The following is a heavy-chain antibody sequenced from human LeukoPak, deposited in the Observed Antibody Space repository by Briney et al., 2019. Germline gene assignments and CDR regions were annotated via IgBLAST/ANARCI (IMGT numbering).Heavy chain of an antibody. D-gene: IGHD1-26*01. CDR3: ARGGVGATYAGFDY. CDR2: MHYSGRS. V-gene: IGHV4-61*01. J-gene: IGHJ4*02. Sequence: SETLSLTCTGSGGSVSSGSYYWNWIRQPPRKGLGWIGYMHYSGRSNYNPSLKSRVTISVDTSKNQFSLRLSSVTAADTAVYYCARGGVGATYAGFDYWGQGTLVTVSS. CDR1: GGSVSSGSYY.